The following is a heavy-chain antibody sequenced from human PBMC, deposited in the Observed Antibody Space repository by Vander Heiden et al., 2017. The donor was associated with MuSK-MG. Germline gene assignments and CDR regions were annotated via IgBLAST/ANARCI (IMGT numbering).Heavy chain of an antibody. J-gene: IGHJ5*01. CDR3: TIDGEMATTGWLDA. CDR2: IYYSGRN. D-gene: IGHD1-26*01. Sequence: QLQLQESGPGLVKPSETLSLTCTVSGGSISSSSYYWGWIRQPPGKGLEWIGSIYYSGRNYYNPACKRRVTISVDTSKIQVSRKLRSVPAAATTVYYLTIDGEMATTGWLDARCHGTLVTVSS. CDR1: GGSISSSSYY. V-gene: IGHV4-39*02.